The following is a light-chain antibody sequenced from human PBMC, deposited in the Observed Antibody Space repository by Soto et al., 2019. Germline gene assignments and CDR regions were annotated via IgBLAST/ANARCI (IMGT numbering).Light chain of an antibody. CDR2: DVS. V-gene: IGKV3-15*01. J-gene: IGKJ5*01. CDR1: QGVTTN. Sequence: EIVMTQSPGSLSLSPGERVTLSCRAGQGVTTNFAWYQQKSGQSPRLLIYDVSTRATGVPARFSGTGSETDFTLTISGLQSEDSAVYFCQQYNNWPFSFGQGTHWRL. CDR3: QQYNNWPFS.